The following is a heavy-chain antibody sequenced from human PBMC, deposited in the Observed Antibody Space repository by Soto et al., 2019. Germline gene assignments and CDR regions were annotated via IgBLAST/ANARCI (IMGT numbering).Heavy chain of an antibody. V-gene: IGHV3-48*01. Sequence: GGSLRLSCAASGLTFSSYSMNWVRQAPGKGLEWVSYISSSSSTIYYADPVKGRFTISSDNAKNSQYLQMNCLIAEASAVYYCARPNAWDYGDYAVDYWGQGTLVTVSS. CDR2: ISSSSSTI. CDR3: ARPNAWDYGDYAVDY. J-gene: IGHJ4*02. CDR1: GLTFSSYS. D-gene: IGHD4-17*01.